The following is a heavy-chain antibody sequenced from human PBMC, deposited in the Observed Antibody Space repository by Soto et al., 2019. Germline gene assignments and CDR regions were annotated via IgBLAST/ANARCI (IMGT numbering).Heavy chain of an antibody. CDR1: GFTFSSYS. J-gene: IGHJ4*02. CDR3: AREGINNYNVYYFDS. V-gene: IGHV3-21*01. Sequence: LRLSCAASGFTFSSYSMNWVRQAPGKGPEWVSYISGSGNYTHYADFLRGRFTISRDNAKTSLYLQMNSLRAEDTAVYYCAREGINNYNVYYFDSWGQVTVVTVSS. CDR2: ISGSGNYT. D-gene: IGHD4-4*01.